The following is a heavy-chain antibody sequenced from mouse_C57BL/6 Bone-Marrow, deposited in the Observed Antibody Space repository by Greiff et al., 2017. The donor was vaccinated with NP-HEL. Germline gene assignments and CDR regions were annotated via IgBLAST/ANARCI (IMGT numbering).Heavy chain of an antibody. CDR1: GFSLTSYG. Sequence: VKLQESGPGLVQPSQSLSITCTVSGFSLTSYGVHWVRQSPGKGLEWLGVIWRGGSTDYNAAFMSRLSITKDNSKSQVFFKMNSLQADDTAIYYCATPYDGYNAFDYWGQGTTLTVSS. V-gene: IGHV2-5*01. J-gene: IGHJ2*01. CDR2: IWRGGST. D-gene: IGHD2-3*01. CDR3: ATPYDGYNAFDY.